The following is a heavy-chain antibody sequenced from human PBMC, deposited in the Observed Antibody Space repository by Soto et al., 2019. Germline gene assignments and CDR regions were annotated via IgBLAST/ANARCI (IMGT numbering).Heavy chain of an antibody. CDR2: ISTYSGDT. J-gene: IGHJ5*02. D-gene: IGHD5-12*01. CDR3: SRHHGPTTSEDWFDP. CDR1: GYTFFTYD. V-gene: IGHV1-18*01. Sequence: QVHLVQSGVEVKTPGASVKVSCQASGYTFFTYDISRVRQAPGQGLEWMGWISTYSGDTQYAQKFQGRVTMTTDTSTTTAYLELRSLRTDDTAVYYCSRHHGPTTSEDWFDPWGQGTLVTVSS.